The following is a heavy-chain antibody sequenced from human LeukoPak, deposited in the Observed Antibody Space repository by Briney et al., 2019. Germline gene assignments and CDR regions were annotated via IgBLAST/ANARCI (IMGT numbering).Heavy chain of an antibody. Sequence: GGSLRLSCSASGFTFSSYAMHWVRQAPEKGLEYVSAISSNGGSTYYADSVKGRFTISRDNSKNTLYLQMSSLRAEDTAVYYCVKDLPYSSSWGTRFDPWGQGTLVTVSS. D-gene: IGHD6-13*01. J-gene: IGHJ5*02. CDR3: VKDLPYSSSWGTRFDP. V-gene: IGHV3-64D*06. CDR1: GFTFSSYA. CDR2: ISSNGGST.